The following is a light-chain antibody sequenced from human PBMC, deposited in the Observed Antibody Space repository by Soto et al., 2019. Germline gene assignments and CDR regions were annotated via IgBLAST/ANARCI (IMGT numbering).Light chain of an antibody. Sequence: QAVVTQEPSLTVSPGGTVTLTCGSSTGAVTSGHYPYWFQQKPGQAPRTLIYDTSNKHSWTPARFSGSLLGGKAALTLSGXXXXXXXXXXCLLSYSGARVFGGGTKLTV. V-gene: IGLV7-46*01. CDR2: DTS. CDR3: LLSYSGARV. CDR1: TGAVTSGHY. J-gene: IGLJ3*02.